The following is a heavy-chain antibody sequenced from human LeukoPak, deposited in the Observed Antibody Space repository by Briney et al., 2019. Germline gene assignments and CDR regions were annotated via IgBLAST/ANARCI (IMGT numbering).Heavy chain of an antibody. CDR1: GYTFTSYG. V-gene: IGHV1-18*01. D-gene: IGHD3-22*01. CDR2: ISAYNGNT. Sequence: ASVKVSCXASGYTFTSYGISWVRQAPGQGLEWMGWISAYNGNTNYAQKLQGRVTMTTDTSTSTAYMELRSLRSDDTAVYYCARDAPYYYDSSGYYYPNFDYWGQGTLVTVSS. J-gene: IGHJ4*02. CDR3: ARDAPYYYDSSGYYYPNFDY.